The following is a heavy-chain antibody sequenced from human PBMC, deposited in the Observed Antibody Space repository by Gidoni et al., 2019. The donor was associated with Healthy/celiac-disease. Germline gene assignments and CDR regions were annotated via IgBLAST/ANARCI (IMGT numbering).Heavy chain of an antibody. V-gene: IGHV1-3*01. D-gene: IGHD5-12*01. Sequence: QVQLVQSGAEVKKPGASVKVSCKASGYTFTSYAMHWVRQAPGQRLEWLGWLNAGNGNTKYSQKFQGRVTITRDTSASTAYMELSSLRSEDTAVYYCARGEPVDEIADYWGQGTLVTVSS. CDR1: GYTFTSYA. CDR3: ARGEPVDEIADY. J-gene: IGHJ4*02. CDR2: LNAGNGNT.